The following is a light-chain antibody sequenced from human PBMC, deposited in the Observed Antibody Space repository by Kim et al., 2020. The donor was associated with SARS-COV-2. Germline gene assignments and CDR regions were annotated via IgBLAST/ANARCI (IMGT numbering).Light chain of an antibody. Sequence: GQRVTIAFSGPSSNIGRNYVSCYQQFPGTAPKLLIYDNNKRPSGIPDRFSGSQSGTSATLGITGLQTGDEANYYCGTWDTSLSAGVFGGGTKLTVL. CDR2: DNN. J-gene: IGLJ3*02. CDR3: GTWDTSLSAGV. CDR1: SSNIGRNY. V-gene: IGLV1-51*01.